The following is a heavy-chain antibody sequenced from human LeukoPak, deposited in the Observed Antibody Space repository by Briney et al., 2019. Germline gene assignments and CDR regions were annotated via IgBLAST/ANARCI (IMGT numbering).Heavy chain of an antibody. J-gene: IGHJ5*02. Sequence: GASVKVSCKASGDSFSSYGVNWVRQAPGQGLEWMGMIIPFLGITHYAQGFQGRVTIRADKSTSTAYMELSSLRSEDTAVYYCARARRVRGVSPDYSWLDPWGQGTLVTVSS. CDR1: GDSFSSYG. D-gene: IGHD3-10*01. CDR3: ARARRVRGVSPDYSWLDP. V-gene: IGHV1-69*04. CDR2: IIPFLGIT.